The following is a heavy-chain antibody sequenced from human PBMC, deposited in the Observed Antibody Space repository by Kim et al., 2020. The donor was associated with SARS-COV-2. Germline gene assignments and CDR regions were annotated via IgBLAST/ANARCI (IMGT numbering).Heavy chain of an antibody. CDR2: IWYDGSNK. V-gene: IGHV3-33*06. CDR1: GFTFSSYG. CDR3: AKAFSNPYNWNYLSVGNHYYYYGMDV. J-gene: IGHJ6*02. Sequence: GGSLRLSCAASGFTFSSYGMHWVRQAPGKGLEWVAVIWYDGSNKYYADSVKGRFTISRDNSKNTLYLQMNSLRAEDTAVYYCAKAFSNPYNWNYLSVGNHYYYYGMDVWGQGTTVTVSS. D-gene: IGHD1-7*01.